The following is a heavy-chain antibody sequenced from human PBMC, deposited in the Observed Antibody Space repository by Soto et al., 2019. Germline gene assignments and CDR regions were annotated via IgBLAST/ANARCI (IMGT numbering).Heavy chain of an antibody. CDR1: GFTFTSSA. J-gene: IGHJ4*02. CDR2: IVVGSGNT. D-gene: IGHD1-26*01. V-gene: IGHV1-58*01. CDR3: AADSEYSGTGTDY. Sequence: SVKVSCKASGFTFTSSAVQWVRQARGQRLEWIGWIVVGSGNTNYAQKFQERVTITRDMSTSTAYMELSSLRSEDTAVYYCAADSEYSGTGTDYWGQGTLVTVSS.